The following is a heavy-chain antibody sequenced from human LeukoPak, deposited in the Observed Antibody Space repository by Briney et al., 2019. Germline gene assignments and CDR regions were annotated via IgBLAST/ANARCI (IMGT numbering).Heavy chain of an antibody. J-gene: IGHJ6*02. D-gene: IGHD3-3*01. CDR2: INHSGSA. V-gene: IGHV4-34*01. Sequence: SETLSLTCAVYGGSFSGDYWSWIRQPPGKGLEWIGEINHSGSANYKPSLKSRGTISVDTSKNQFSLQLSSVTAADTAVYYCARGRQYYDFWSGYHRDYYYYGMDVWGQGTTVTVSS. CDR3: ARGRQYYDFWSGYHRDYYYYGMDV. CDR1: GGSFSGDY.